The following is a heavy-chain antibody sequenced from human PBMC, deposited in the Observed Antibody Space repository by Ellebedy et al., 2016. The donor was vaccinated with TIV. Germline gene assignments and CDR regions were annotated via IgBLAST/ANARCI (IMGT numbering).Heavy chain of an antibody. CDR1: GFTFSSYW. D-gene: IGHD5-18*01. Sequence: GESLKISCEASGFTFSSYWMSWVRLAPGKGLEWVANVNEDGSEEHYVDSVKGRFTISRDNDKNSLYLHLDSLRAEDTAVYYCARGNGYGFSSPPWFGPWGHGTLVTVSS. CDR2: VNEDGSEE. J-gene: IGHJ5*02. V-gene: IGHV3-7*01. CDR3: ARGNGYGFSSPPWFGP.